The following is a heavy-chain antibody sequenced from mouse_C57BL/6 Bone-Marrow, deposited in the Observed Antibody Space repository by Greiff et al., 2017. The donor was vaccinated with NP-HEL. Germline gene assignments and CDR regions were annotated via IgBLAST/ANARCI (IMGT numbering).Heavy chain of an antibody. CDR1: GFTFSSYA. D-gene: IGHD1-1*01. Sequence: EVKLMESGGGLVKPGGSLKLSCAASGFTFSSYAMSWVRQTPDKRLEWVATISDGGSYTYYPDNVKGRFTISRDNAKNNLYLQMSHLKSEDTARYYCAREDYYYGSSYDYWGQGTTLTVSS. CDR2: ISDGGSYT. V-gene: IGHV5-4*01. CDR3: AREDYYYGSSYDY. J-gene: IGHJ2*01.